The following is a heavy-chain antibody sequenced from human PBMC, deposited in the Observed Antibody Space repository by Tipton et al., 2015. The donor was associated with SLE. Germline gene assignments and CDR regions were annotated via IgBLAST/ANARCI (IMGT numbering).Heavy chain of an antibody. V-gene: IGHV4-34*01. D-gene: IGHD2-2*01. CDR1: GGSFSGYY. J-gene: IGHJ4*02. Sequence: TLSLTCAVYGGSFSGYYWSWIRQPPGKGLEWIGEINHSGSTNYNPSLKSRVTISIDTSKNQFSLKVSSVTAADTAVYYCARGRYCSSTSCSYHFDYWGQGTLVTVSS. CDR2: INHSGST. CDR3: ARGRYCSSTSCSYHFDY.